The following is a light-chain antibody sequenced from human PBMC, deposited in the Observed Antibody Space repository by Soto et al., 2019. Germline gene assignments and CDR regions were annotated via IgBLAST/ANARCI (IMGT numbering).Light chain of an antibody. CDR2: EVS. CDR1: SSDVGGYNY. J-gene: IGLJ2*01. V-gene: IGLV2-14*01. CDR3: SSYTSSSTLAVV. Sequence: QSALTQPASVSGSPGQSITISCTGTSSDVGGYNYVSWYQQHPGKAPKLMIYEVSNRPSGVSNRFSGSKSGNTASLTISGLQAEDEADHYCSSYTSSSTLAVVFGGGTKLTVL.